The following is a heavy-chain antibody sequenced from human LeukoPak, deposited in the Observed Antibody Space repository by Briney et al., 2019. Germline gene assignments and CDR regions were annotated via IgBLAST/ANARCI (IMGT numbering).Heavy chain of an antibody. D-gene: IGHD3-10*01. V-gene: IGHV4-4*02. CDR2: IYHSGST. J-gene: IGHJ6*03. CDR3: ARSQLYYYGSGSAIYYYYMDV. CDR1: GGSITSSNW. Sequence: SETLSLTCAVSGGSITSSNWWSWVRQPPGEGLEWIGEIYHSGSTNYNPSLKSRVTISVDTSKNQFSLKLSSVTAADTAVYYCARSQLYYYGSGSAIYYYYMDVWGKGTTVTISS.